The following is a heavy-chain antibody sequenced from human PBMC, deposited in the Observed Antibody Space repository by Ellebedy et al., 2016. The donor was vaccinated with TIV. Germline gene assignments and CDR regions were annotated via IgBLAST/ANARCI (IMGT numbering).Heavy chain of an antibody. V-gene: IGHV5-51*01. CDR2: IYPGDSDT. CDR3: ARHVRDELGGYQDY. CDR1: GYSFTSYW. Sequence: GGSLRLSCKGSGYSFTSYWIGWVRQMPGKGLEWMGIIYPGDSDTRYSPSFQGQVTISADKSISTAYLQWSSLKASDTAMYYCARHVRDELGGYQDYWGQGTLVTVSS. D-gene: IGHD5-12*01. J-gene: IGHJ4*02.